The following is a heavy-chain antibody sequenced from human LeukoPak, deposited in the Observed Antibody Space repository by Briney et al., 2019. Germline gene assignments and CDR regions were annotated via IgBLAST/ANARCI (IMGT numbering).Heavy chain of an antibody. V-gene: IGHV3-30*18. J-gene: IGHJ4*02. D-gene: IGHD5-18*01. CDR2: ISYDGSNK. CDR3: AKKSRYNYGVDY. CDR1: GFTFSSSG. Sequence: GGSLRLSCAASGFTFSSSGMHWVRQAPGKGLEWVAVISYDGSNKFYADSVKGRCTISRDNSKNTLYLQMSSLRAEDTAVYYCAKKSRYNYGVDYWGQGTLVTVSS.